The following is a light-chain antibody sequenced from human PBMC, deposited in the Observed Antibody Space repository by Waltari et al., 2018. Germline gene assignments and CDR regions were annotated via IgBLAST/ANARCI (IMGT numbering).Light chain of an antibody. CDR3: LQGISTPLT. Sequence: VMTQSPLSLPVTPGEPASISCPSSHSLLRSNGYNYLDWYLQRPGQSPQLLIYLGSNRASGVPDRVSGSGSGTDFTLKISRVDAEDVGVYYCLQGISTPLTFGQGTKVEIK. CDR1: HSLLRSNGYNY. J-gene: IGKJ1*01. CDR2: LGS. V-gene: IGKV2-28*01.